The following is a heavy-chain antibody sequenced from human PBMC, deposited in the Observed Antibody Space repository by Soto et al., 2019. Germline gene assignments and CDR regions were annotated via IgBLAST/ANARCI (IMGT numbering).Heavy chain of an antibody. CDR3: ARDSSSYKRYYYYGMDV. CDR1: GYTFTGYY. CDR2: INPNSGGT. V-gene: IGHV1-2*02. D-gene: IGHD6-13*01. J-gene: IGHJ6*02. Sequence: ASVKVSCKASGYTFTGYYMHWVRQAPGQGLEWMGWINPNSGGTNYAQKFQGRVTMTRDTSISTAYMELSRMRSDDTAVYYCARDSSSYKRYYYYGMDVWGQGTTVTVSS.